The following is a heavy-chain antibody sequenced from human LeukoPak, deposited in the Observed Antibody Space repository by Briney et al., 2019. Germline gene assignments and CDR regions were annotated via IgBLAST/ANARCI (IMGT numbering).Heavy chain of an antibody. CDR1: GGTFSSYA. Sequence: SVKVSCKASGGTFSSYAISWVRQAPGQGLEWMGGIIPIFGTANYAQKFQGRVTITADESTSTAYMELSSLRSEDTAVYYCARGRGDSKVYYYYYYMDVWGKGTTVTVSS. D-gene: IGHD2-21*02. CDR2: IIPIFGTA. J-gene: IGHJ6*03. CDR3: ARGRGDSKVYYYYYYMDV. V-gene: IGHV1-69*13.